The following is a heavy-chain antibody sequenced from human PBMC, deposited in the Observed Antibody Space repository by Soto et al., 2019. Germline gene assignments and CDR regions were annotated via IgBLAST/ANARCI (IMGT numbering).Heavy chain of an antibody. CDR1: GGSVSSGTYY. V-gene: IGHV4-61*01. CDR3: ARAFKYGMDV. Sequence: QVQLQESGPGLVKPSETRSLTCTVSGGSVSSGTYYWSWIRQPPGKGLEWIGYVYYSGSTNYNPSLKSRVTISVDTSKNQFSLKLSSVTAADTAVYYCARAFKYGMDVWGQGTTVTVSS. J-gene: IGHJ6*02. CDR2: VYYSGST.